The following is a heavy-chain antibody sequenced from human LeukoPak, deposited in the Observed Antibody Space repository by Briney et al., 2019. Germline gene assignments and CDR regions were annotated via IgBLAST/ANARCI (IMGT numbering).Heavy chain of an antibody. J-gene: IGHJ6*03. Sequence: PGGSLRLSCAASGFTFSSYGMHWVRQAPGKGLEWVSAISGSGGSTYYADSVEGRFTISRDNSKNTLYLQMNSLRAEDTAVYYCAKDSILTGSSYYYYYYMDVWGKGTTVTISS. V-gene: IGHV3-23*01. CDR2: ISGSGGST. CDR3: AKDSILTGSSYYYYYYMDV. CDR1: GFTFSSYG. D-gene: IGHD3-9*01.